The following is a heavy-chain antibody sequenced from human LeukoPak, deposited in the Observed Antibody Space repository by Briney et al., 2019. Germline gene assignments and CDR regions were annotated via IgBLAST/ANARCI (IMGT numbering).Heavy chain of an antibody. CDR3: AREASWFSSSWYFDY. Sequence: SETLSLTCAVYGGSFSGYYWSWIRQPPGKGLEWIGEINHSGSTNYNPSLKSRVTISVDTSKNQFSLKLSSVTAADTAVYYCAREASWFSSSWYFDYWGQGTLVTVSS. CDR2: INHSGST. V-gene: IGHV4-34*01. CDR1: GGSFSGYY. D-gene: IGHD6-13*01. J-gene: IGHJ4*02.